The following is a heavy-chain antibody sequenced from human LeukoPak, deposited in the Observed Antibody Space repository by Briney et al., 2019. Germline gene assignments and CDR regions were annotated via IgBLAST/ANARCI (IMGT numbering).Heavy chain of an antibody. CDR1: GGSIRSSYYY. V-gene: IGHV4-30-2*01. J-gene: IGHJ4*02. D-gene: IGHD4-17*01. Sequence: SETLSLTCTVSGGSIRSSYYYWGWIRQPPGKGLEWIGYIYHGGSTYYNPSLKSRVTISVDRSKNQFSLKLSSVTAADTAVYYCARYAPYGDYLAYFDYWGQGTLVTVSS. CDR2: IYHGGST. CDR3: ARYAPYGDYLAYFDY.